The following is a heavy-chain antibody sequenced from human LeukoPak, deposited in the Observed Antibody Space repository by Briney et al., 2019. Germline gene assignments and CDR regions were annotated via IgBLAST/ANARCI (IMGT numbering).Heavy chain of an antibody. V-gene: IGHV4-4*09. Sequence: PSETLSLTCSVSGGSIRSYYCSWIRQPPGKGLEWIGYIFFAGSTTYNPSLKSRVTISIDTSKNQLSLKLNSVTAADTAVYYCASGERGYSYGPLDYWGQGTLVTVSS. CDR3: ASGERGYSYGPLDY. D-gene: IGHD5-18*01. CDR2: IFFAGST. CDR1: GGSIRSYY. J-gene: IGHJ4*02.